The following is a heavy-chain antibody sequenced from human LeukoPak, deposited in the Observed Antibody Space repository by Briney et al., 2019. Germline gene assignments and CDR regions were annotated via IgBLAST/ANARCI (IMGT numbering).Heavy chain of an antibody. Sequence: GGSLRLSCAASGFTFRSYGMHWVRQAPGKGLEGVAVILYDGSNKYYADSVKGRFTISRDNSKNTLYLQMNSLRAEDTAVYYCAKVISSGSINWLDPWGQGTLVTVSS. CDR1: GFTFRSYG. CDR3: AKVISSGSINWLDP. CDR2: ILYDGSNK. V-gene: IGHV3-30*02. D-gene: IGHD6-19*01. J-gene: IGHJ5*02.